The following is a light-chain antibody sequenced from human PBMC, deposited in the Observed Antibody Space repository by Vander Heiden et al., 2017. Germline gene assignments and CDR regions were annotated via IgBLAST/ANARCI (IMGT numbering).Light chain of an antibody. V-gene: IGKV3-20*01. CDR1: QSVSSSY. J-gene: IGKJ4*01. Sequence: DIVLTQSPGPLSLSPGERATLSCRASQSVSSSYLAWYQQKPGQAPRLLIYGASSRATGIPDRFSGSGSGTDFTLTISRLEPEDFAVYYCQQDGSSPLTFGGGTKVEIK. CDR3: QQDGSSPLT. CDR2: GAS.